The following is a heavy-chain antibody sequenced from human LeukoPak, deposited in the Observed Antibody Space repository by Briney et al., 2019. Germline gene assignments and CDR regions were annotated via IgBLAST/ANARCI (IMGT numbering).Heavy chain of an antibody. Sequence: GGSLRLSCAASGFTFSSYEMNWVRQAPGKGREGVSYISSSGSTIYYADSVKGRFTISRDNAKNSLYLQMNSLSAEDTAVYYCARSFRLTYYYDSSGYPFDYWGQGTLVTVSS. CDR1: GFTFSSYE. D-gene: IGHD3-22*01. V-gene: IGHV3-48*03. CDR3: ARSFRLTYYYDSSGYPFDY. CDR2: ISSSGSTI. J-gene: IGHJ4*02.